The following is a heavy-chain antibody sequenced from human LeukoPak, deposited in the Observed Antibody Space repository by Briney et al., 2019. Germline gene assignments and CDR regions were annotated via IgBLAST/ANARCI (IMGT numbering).Heavy chain of an antibody. CDR3: TRDPQT. CDR1: GYTFTSYG. Sequence: ASVKVSCKASGYTFTSYGISWVRQAPGQGLEWMGWISAYNGNTNYAQKLQGRVTMAWDTSTSTVDMELSSLRSEDTAVYYCTRDPQTWGQGTLVTVSS. CDR2: ISAYNGNT. V-gene: IGHV1-18*01. J-gene: IGHJ5*02.